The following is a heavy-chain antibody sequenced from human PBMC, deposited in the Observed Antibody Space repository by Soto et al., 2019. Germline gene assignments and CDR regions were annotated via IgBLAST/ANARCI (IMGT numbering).Heavy chain of an antibody. D-gene: IGHD6-13*01. V-gene: IGHV3-48*02. CDR1: GFTFRSYS. CDR2: ISISSRTI. Sequence: GGSLRLSCAASGFTFRSYSMKWVRQAPGKGLEWVSYISISSRTIYYADSVKGRFTISRDDAKNSLYLQIKSLRDEDTSVYYCARDNGIAGSFDPWGQGTLFTLSS. CDR3: ARDNGIAGSFDP. J-gene: IGHJ5*02.